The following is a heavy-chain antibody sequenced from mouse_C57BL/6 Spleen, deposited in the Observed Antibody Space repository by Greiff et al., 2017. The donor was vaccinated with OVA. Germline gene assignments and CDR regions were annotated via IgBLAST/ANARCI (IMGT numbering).Heavy chain of an antibody. D-gene: IGHD2-4*01. V-gene: IGHV1-52*01. CDR3: ARSYDYDRGTWFAY. CDR2: IDPSDSEN. Sequence: QVQLQQPGAELVRPGSSVKLSCKASGYTFTSYWMHWVKQRPIQGLEWIGNIDPSDSENHYNQKFKDKATLTVDKSSSTAYMQLSSLTSEDSAVYYCARSYDYDRGTWFAYWGQGTLVTVSA. J-gene: IGHJ3*01. CDR1: GYTFTSYW.